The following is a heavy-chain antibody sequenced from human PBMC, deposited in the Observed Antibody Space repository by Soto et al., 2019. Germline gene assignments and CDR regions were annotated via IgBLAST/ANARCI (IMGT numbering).Heavy chain of an antibody. V-gene: IGHV1-69*01. Sequence: QLQLVQSASEMKRPGSSVSVACKASGGTFRNHAITWVRQAPGQGLEWMGGFIPFFDTAHYAQNFQDRVTIFADEYTRTVFLELSSLKPEDTAVYFCASRRGNTYGNGMNVWGLGTTVTVSS. D-gene: IGHD4-17*01. CDR1: GGTFRNHA. CDR3: ASRRGNTYGNGMNV. J-gene: IGHJ6*02. CDR2: FIPFFDTA.